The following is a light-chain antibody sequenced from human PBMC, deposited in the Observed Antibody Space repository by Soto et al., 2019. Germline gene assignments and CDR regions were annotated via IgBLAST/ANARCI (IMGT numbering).Light chain of an antibody. Sequence: EIVLTQSPVTLSLSPGERATLSCRASQSVTSTYLAWYQQKPGQSSRLIIYGGSTRASGFPDRFSGGGSGTDFTLTISRLEPEDSAVYYCHCQQFDSSRVYSFGQGTKLEI. CDR3: QQFDSSRVYS. J-gene: IGKJ2*03. CDR2: GGS. CDR1: QSVTSTY. V-gene: IGKV3-20*01.